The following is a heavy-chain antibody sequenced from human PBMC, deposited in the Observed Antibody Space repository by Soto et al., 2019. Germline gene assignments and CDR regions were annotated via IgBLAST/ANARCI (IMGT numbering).Heavy chain of an antibody. CDR2: INHSGST. J-gene: IGHJ4*02. CDR1: GGSFSGYY. Sequence: SETLSLTCAVYGGSFSGYYWSWIRQPPGKGLEWIGEINHSGSTNDNPSLKSRVTISEDTSKNQFSLKLSSVTAADTAVYYCARLYGSRGPFDYWGQGTLVTVSS. D-gene: IGHD6-13*01. V-gene: IGHV4-34*01. CDR3: ARLYGSRGPFDY.